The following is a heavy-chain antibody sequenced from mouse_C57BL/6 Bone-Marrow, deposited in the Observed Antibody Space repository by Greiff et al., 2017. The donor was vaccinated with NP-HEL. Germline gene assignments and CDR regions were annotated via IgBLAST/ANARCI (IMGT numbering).Heavy chain of an antibody. Sequence: VQGVESGAELVRPGASVKLSCKASGYTFTDYYINWVKQRPGQGLEWIARIYPGSGNTYYNEKFKGKATLTAEKSSSTAYMQLSSLTSEDSAVYFCARKDHDYDEGDAMDYWGQGTSVTVSS. CDR1: GYTFTDYY. CDR3: ARKDHDYDEGDAMDY. V-gene: IGHV1-76*01. D-gene: IGHD2-4*01. J-gene: IGHJ4*01. CDR2: IYPGSGNT.